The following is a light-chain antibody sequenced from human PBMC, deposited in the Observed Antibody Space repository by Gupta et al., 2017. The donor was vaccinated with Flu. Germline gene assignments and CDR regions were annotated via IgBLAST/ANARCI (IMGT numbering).Light chain of an antibody. CDR3: QSYDSSVDGDV. Sequence: NIGPNCVVYWYQKPHGPAPMLVIYDNSSRPAVAPDRFSGSKSGTSAPLTISGVQAEEEADYYWQSYDSSVDGDVFGGGTELTVL. CDR2: DNS. CDR1: NIGPNCV. V-gene: IGLV1-40*01. J-gene: IGLJ2*01.